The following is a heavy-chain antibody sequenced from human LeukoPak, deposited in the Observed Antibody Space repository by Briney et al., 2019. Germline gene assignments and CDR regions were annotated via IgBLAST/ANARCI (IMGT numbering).Heavy chain of an antibody. CDR3: ARDPEVGYCSGGSCYGQGY. CDR1: GGTFSTYA. D-gene: IGHD2-15*01. J-gene: IGHJ4*02. V-gene: IGHV1-69*05. Sequence: GASVKVSCKASGGTFSTYAIVWVRQAPGQGLEWMGGIIPIFGSANYAQKFQGRVTITTDESTSTAYMELSSLRSEDTAVYYCARDPEVGYCSGGSCYGQGYWGQGTLVTVSS. CDR2: IIPIFGSA.